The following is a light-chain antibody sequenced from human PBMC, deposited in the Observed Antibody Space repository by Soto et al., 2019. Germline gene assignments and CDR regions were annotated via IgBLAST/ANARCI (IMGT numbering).Light chain of an antibody. Sequence: DIQMTQSPSSLSASVGDRVTITCRASQSISTYLNWYQQKVGKAPKLLIYAASSLQRGVPSRFSGSGSVTDFTLTISSLQPEDFETYYCQQSYSTPRTFGQGTKLEIK. CDR1: QSISTY. J-gene: IGKJ2*02. CDR2: AAS. V-gene: IGKV1-39*01. CDR3: QQSYSTPRT.